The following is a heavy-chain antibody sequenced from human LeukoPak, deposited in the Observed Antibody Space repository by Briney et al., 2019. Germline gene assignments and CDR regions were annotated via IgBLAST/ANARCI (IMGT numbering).Heavy chain of an antibody. J-gene: IGHJ5*02. Sequence: GGSLRLSCAASGFTVSTNYMTWVRQAPGKGLEWVSVIYSGGSTYYADSVKGRFTISRDNSKNTLYLQMNSLRAEDTAVYYCARATGWPGGVWFDPWGQGTLVTVSS. CDR2: IYSGGST. CDR1: GFTVSTNY. CDR3: ARATGWPGGVWFDP. D-gene: IGHD6-19*01. V-gene: IGHV3-53*01.